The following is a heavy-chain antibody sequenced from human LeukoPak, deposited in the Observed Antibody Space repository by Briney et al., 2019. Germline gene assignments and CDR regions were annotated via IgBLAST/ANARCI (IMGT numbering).Heavy chain of an antibody. V-gene: IGHV3-30*04. D-gene: IGHD3-10*01. CDR2: ISYDGNNK. Sequence: QPGGSLRLSCAASGFTFSKYAMHWVRQAPGKGLEWLSVISYDGNNKFYADYVKGRFTVSRDNSKYTLYLQIDSLRIDDTAVYWCARGPACGDLFEGLDYWGQGTLATVSS. J-gene: IGHJ4*02. CDR1: GFTFSKYA. CDR3: ARGPACGDLFEGLDY.